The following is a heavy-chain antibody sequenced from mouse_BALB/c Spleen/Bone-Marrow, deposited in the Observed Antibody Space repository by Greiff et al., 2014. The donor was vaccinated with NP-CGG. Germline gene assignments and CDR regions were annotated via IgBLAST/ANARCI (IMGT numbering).Heavy chain of an antibody. V-gene: IGHV1-54*01. Sequence: QVQLQQSGAELVRPGTSVKVSCKASGYAFTNYLIEWVKQRPGQGLEWIGMINPGSGGTNYNEKFKGKATLTADKSSSTAHMRLSSLTSDDSAVYFCARRDGSYFDYWGQGTTLTVSS. CDR2: INPGSGGT. CDR1: GYAFTNYL. J-gene: IGHJ2*01. CDR3: ARRDGSYFDY. D-gene: IGHD3-3*01.